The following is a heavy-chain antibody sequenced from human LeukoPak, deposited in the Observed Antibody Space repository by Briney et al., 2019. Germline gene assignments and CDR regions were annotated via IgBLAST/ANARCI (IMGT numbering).Heavy chain of an antibody. CDR3: ARDLTPGGGY. J-gene: IGHJ4*02. D-gene: IGHD3-16*01. V-gene: IGHV1-2*02. CDR2: INPNSGGT. Sequence: IGWINPNSGGTNYAQKFQGRVTMTRDTSISTAYMELSRLRSDDTAVYYCARDLTPGGGYWGQGTLVTVSS.